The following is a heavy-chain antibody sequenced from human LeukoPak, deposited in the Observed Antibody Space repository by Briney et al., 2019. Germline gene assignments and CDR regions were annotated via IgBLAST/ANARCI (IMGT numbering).Heavy chain of an antibody. Sequence: HPGGSLRLSWAASGFTFSSYWMHWFRQAPGKGLVWVSRINSDGSSISYADSVKGRFTISRDNAKNTPYLQMNSLRAEDTAVYYCARVSTSSWSNDYWGQGTLVTVSS. CDR3: ARVSTSSWSNDY. V-gene: IGHV3-74*01. J-gene: IGHJ4*02. D-gene: IGHD6-13*01. CDR1: GFTFSSYW. CDR2: INSDGSSI.